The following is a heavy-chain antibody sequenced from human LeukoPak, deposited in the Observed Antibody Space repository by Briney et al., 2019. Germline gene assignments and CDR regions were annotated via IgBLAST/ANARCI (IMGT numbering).Heavy chain of an antibody. CDR1: GFTFDDYA. Sequence: HPGGSLRLSCAASGFTFDDYAMHWVRQAPGKGLEWVSGISWNSGSIGYADSVKGRFTISRDNAKNSLYLQMNSLRAEDTAVYYCARDRGMATIDAPVTPWYYWGQGTLVTVSS. D-gene: IGHD5-24*01. CDR3: ARDRGMATIDAPVTPWYY. J-gene: IGHJ4*02. CDR2: ISWNSGSI. V-gene: IGHV3-9*01.